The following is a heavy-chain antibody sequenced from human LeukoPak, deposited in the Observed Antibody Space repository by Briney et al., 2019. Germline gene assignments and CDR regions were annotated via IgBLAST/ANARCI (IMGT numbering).Heavy chain of an antibody. CDR1: GGSFSGYY. Sequence: NPSETLSLTCAVYGGSFSGYYWSWIRQPPAKGLEWIGEINHSGSTNYNPSLKSRVTISVDTSKNQFSLKLSSVTAADTAVYYCARAGPPPPTYYYGSGTKRELAGIDYWGQGTLVTVSS. J-gene: IGHJ4*02. CDR3: ARAGPPPPTYYYGSGTKRELAGIDY. V-gene: IGHV4-34*01. CDR2: INHSGST. D-gene: IGHD3-10*01.